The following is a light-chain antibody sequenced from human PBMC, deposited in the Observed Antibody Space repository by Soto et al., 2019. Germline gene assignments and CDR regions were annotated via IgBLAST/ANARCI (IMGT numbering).Light chain of an antibody. CDR1: QNIRNY. CDR3: LQDYNYPYT. V-gene: IGKV1-6*01. Sequence: AIQLTQSPSSLSASVGDRVTVTCRASQNIRNYLAWYQQKPGKAPKLLICDASTLYSGVPSRFSGSGSGTDFTLTISSLQPEDIATYYCLQDYNYPYTFGQGTRLEIK. J-gene: IGKJ5*01. CDR2: DAS.